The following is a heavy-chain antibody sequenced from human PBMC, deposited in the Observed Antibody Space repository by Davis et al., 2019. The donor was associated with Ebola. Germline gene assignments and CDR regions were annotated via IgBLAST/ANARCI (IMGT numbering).Heavy chain of an antibody. Sequence: GGSLRLSCKGSGYSFTSYWIGWVRQMPGKGLEWMGIIYPGDSDTRYSPSFQGQVTISADKSISTAYLQWSSLKASDTAMYYCARLPLRGRSAFDIWGQGTMVTVSS. D-gene: IGHD3-16*01. CDR1: GYSFTSYW. J-gene: IGHJ3*02. V-gene: IGHV5-51*01. CDR2: IYPGDSDT. CDR3: ARLPLRGRSAFDI.